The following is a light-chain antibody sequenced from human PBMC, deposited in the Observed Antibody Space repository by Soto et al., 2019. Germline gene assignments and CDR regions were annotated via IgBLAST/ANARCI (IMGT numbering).Light chain of an antibody. J-gene: IGKJ4*01. Sequence: EIVLTKSPATLSLSPGERATLSCRASQSVSSYLAWYQQKPGQAPRLLIYDASNRATGIPARFSGSGSGTDCTLTISSLEPEDFAVYYCQQRSIWPPAFGGGTKVEIK. CDR2: DAS. CDR1: QSVSSY. V-gene: IGKV3-11*01. CDR3: QQRSIWPPA.